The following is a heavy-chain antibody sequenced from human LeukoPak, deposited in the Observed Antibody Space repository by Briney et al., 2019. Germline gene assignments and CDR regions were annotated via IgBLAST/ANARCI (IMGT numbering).Heavy chain of an antibody. CDR3: VYDSSGYRYFDY. V-gene: IGHV3-30*02. J-gene: IGHJ4*02. Sequence: PGGSLRLSCAASGFTFSSYGMHWVRQAPGKGLEWVAFIRYDGSNKYYADSVKGRFTISRDNSKNTLYLQMNSLRAEDTAVYYCVYDSSGYRYFDYWGQGTLVTVSS. D-gene: IGHD3-22*01. CDR2: IRYDGSNK. CDR1: GFTFSSYG.